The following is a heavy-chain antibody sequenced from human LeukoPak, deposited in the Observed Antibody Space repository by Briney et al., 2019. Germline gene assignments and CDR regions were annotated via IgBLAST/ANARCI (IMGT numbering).Heavy chain of an antibody. D-gene: IGHD3-3*01. J-gene: IGHJ6*03. V-gene: IGHV4-61*08. Sequence: SQTLSLTCTVSGDSVSSGGYYWSWIRQPPGKGLEWIGEINHSGSTNYNPSLKSRVTISVDTSKNQFSLKLSSVTAADTAVYYCARRRYDFWSGYYTGIYYYYMDVWGKGTTVTVSS. CDR1: GDSVSSGGYY. CDR3: ARRRYDFWSGYYTGIYYYYMDV. CDR2: INHSGST.